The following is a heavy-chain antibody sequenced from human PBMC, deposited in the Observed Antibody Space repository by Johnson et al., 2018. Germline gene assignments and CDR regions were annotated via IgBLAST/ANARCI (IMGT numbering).Heavy chain of an antibody. CDR2: AFYSGRA. CDR1: GVSITNYY. J-gene: IGHJ4*02. V-gene: IGHV4-59*01. D-gene: IGHD5-18*01. CDR3: GRDHTATLRYIDY. Sequence: QVQLQESGPGRVKPSETLSLTCSVSGVSITNYYWSWIRQPPGKGLEWLGYAFYSGRAKYNPSLKSRVTISVDTSKSQFSLKLTSVTAADTAVYYCGRDHTATLRYIDYWGQGTLVTVSS.